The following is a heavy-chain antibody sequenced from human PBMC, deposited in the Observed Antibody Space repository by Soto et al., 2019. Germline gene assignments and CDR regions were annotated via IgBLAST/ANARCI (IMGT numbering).Heavy chain of an antibody. D-gene: IGHD2-15*01. CDR1: GGTISSYA. CDR3: AIVGAARD. Sequence: SVMVSCKATGGTISSYAISCVRQAPGQGLEWMGGILPIFGTANYAQQFQGRVTITADKSTSTAYMEMSSLRSEDRAGYYGAIVGAARDWGQGTLVTVSS. V-gene: IGHV1-69*06. J-gene: IGHJ1*01. CDR2: ILPIFGTA.